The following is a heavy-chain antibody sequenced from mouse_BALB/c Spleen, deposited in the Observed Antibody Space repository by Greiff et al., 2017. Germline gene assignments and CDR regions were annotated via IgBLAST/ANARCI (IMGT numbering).Heavy chain of an antibody. CDR1: GYSITSGYY. D-gene: IGHD2-3*01. J-gene: IGHJ4*01. CDR2: ISYDGSN. Sequence: VQLKESGPGLVKPSQSLSLTCSVTGYSITSGYYWNWIRQFPGNKLEWMGYISYDGSNNYNPSLKNRISITRDTSKNQFFLKLNSVTTEDTATYYCARDLGGYYADAMDYWGQGTSVTVSS. V-gene: IGHV3-6*02. CDR3: ARDLGGYYADAMDY.